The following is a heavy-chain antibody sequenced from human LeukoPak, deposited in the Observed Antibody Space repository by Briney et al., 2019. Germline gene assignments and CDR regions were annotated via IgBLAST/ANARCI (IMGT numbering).Heavy chain of an antibody. Sequence: VGSLRLSCAASGFTFSDYYMSWIRQAPGKGLEWVSYIRSSGSTIYYADSVKGRFTISRDNAKNSLYLQMNSLRAEDTAVYYCTYYDSSGPGYWGHGTLVTVSS. CDR2: IRSSGSTI. V-gene: IGHV3-11*01. J-gene: IGHJ4*01. D-gene: IGHD3-22*01. CDR3: TYYDSSGPGY. CDR1: GFTFSDYY.